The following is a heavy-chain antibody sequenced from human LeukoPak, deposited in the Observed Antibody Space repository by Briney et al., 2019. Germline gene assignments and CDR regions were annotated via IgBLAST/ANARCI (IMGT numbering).Heavy chain of an antibody. J-gene: IGHJ4*02. CDR1: GYTFTGYY. CDR2: INPNSGGT. D-gene: IGHD2-15*01. V-gene: IGHV1-2*02. CDR3: ARTVAAKTPTFDY. Sequence: ASVKVSCKASGYTFTGYYMHWVRQAPGQGLEWMGWINPNSGGTNYAQKFQGRVTMTRDTSISTAYMELSRLRSDDTAVYYCARTVAAKTPTFDYWGQGTLVTVSS.